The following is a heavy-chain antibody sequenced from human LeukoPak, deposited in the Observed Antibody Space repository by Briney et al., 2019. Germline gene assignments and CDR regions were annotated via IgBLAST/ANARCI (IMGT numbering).Heavy chain of an antibody. CDR3: ARDSTMANFDY. D-gene: IGHD5/OR15-5a*01. V-gene: IGHV4-30-4*01. CDR2: IYYSGST. CDR1: GGSISSGDYY. J-gene: IGHJ4*02. Sequence: SQTLSLTCTVSGGSISSGDYYWSWIRQPPGKGLEWIGYIYYSGSTYYNPSLKRRVTISVDTSKNQFSLKLSSVTAADTAVYYCARDSTMANFDYWGQGTLVTVSS.